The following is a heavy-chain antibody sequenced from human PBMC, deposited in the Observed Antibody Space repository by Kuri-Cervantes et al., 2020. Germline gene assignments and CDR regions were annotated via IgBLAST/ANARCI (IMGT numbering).Heavy chain of an antibody. Sequence: GGSLRLSCAASGFTFSSYWMHWVRQAPGKGLVWVSRINSDGSSTSYADSVKGRFTISRDNAKNSLYLQMNSLRAEDTAVYYCAREDGYYDSSGYRSVYAFDIWGQGTMVTVSS. V-gene: IGHV3-74*01. CDR2: INSDGSST. D-gene: IGHD3-22*01. CDR3: AREDGYYDSSGYRSVYAFDI. CDR1: GFTFSSYW. J-gene: IGHJ3*02.